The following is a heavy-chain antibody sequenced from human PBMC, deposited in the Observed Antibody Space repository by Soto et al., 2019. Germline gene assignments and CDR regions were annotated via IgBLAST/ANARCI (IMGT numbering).Heavy chain of an antibody. CDR3: ARSAMITFGGVIDYLFDY. CDR1: GFTFSSYS. V-gene: IGHV3-48*01. Sequence: GGSLRLSCAASGFTFSSYSMNWVRQAPGKGLEWVSYISSSSSTIYYADSVKGRFTISRDNAKNSLYLQMNSLRAEDTAVYYCARSAMITFGGVIDYLFDYWGQGTLVTVSS. D-gene: IGHD3-16*02. J-gene: IGHJ4*02. CDR2: ISSSSSTI.